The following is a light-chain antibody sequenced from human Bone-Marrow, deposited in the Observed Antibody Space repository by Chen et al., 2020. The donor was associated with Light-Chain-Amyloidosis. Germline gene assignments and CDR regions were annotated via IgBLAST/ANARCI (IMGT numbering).Light chain of an antibody. V-gene: IGLV3-1*01. CDR1: KLGEKY. CDR2: QDS. Sequence: SYELTQAPSVSVSPGQTAIITCSGDKLGEKYTSWHQQRPGQSPVLVIYQDSERPSGIPERFSGSNAGDTATLTSSVTQAFDEADYYCQAWDCNTVVFGGGTKLTVL. CDR3: QAWDCNTVV. J-gene: IGLJ2*01.